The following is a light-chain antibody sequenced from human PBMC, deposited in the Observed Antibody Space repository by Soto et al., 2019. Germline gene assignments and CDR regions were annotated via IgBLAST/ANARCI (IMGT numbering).Light chain of an antibody. CDR1: QSINNW. CDR3: QQYESFPRT. CDR2: KAS. J-gene: IGKJ1*01. V-gene: IGKV1-5*03. Sequence: DIQMTQSPSTLSASVGDRVTITCRASQSINNWLAWYQQKPGKAPKLFIFKASTLESGVPSRFSGSGSGTEFPISISSLQPDDFATYFCQQYESFPRTFGQGTKVEIK.